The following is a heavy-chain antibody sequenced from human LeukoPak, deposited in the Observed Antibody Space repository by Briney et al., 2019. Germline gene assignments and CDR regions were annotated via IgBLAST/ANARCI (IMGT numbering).Heavy chain of an antibody. CDR2: INPNSGGT. D-gene: IGHD3-10*01. CDR1: GYTFTGYY. CDR3: ARPYGSGSYCNLVPSVGAFDI. V-gene: IGHV1-2*02. J-gene: IGHJ3*02. Sequence: ASVKVSCKASGYTFTGYYMHWVRQAPGQGLEWMGWINPNSGGTNYAQKFQGRVTMTRDTSISTAYMELSRLRSDDTAVYYCARPYGSGSYCNLVPSVGAFDIWGQGTMVTVSS.